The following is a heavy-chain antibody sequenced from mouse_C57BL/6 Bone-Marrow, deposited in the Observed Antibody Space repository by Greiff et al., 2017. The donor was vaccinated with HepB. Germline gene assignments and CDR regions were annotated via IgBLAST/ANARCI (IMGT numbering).Heavy chain of an antibody. J-gene: IGHJ4*01. CDR2: IHPNSGST. D-gene: IGHD1-1*01. Sequence: QVQLQQSGAELVKPGASVKLSCKASGYTFTSYWMHWVKQRPGQGLEWIGMIHPNSGSTNYNEKFKSKATLTVDKSSSTAYMQLRSLTSEDSAVYYCARWTTVVAYYAMDYWGQGTSVTVSS. CDR3: ARWTTVVAYYAMDY. CDR1: GYTFTSYW. V-gene: IGHV1-64*01.